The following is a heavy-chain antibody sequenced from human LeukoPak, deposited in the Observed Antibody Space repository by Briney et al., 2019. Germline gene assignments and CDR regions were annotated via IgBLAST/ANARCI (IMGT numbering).Heavy chain of an antibody. D-gene: IGHD2-2*01. CDR2: ISYDGSNK. Sequence: GGSLRLSCAASGFTFSSYGMHWVRQAPGKGLEWVAVISYDGSNKYYADSVKGRFTISRDNSKHTLYLQMNSLRAEDTAVYYCAKDRSSAWGIVDYSGQGTLVTVSS. V-gene: IGHV3-30*18. CDR3: AKDRSSAWGIVDY. CDR1: GFTFSSYG. J-gene: IGHJ4*02.